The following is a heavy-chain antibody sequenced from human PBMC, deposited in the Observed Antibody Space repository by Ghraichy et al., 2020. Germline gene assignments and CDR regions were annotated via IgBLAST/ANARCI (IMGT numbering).Heavy chain of an antibody. V-gene: IGHV4-61*02. CDR2: VYSTGGT. Sequence: SLNITCIVSGGSFSSGLYYWSWIRQPAGKELEWIGRVYSTGGTIYNPSLNNRVTISVDTSKNQFSLRLTSVTAADTAVYYCARDGYGDVGYFAYWGQGTLVTVSP. CDR3: ARDGYGDVGYFAY. CDR1: GGSFSSGLYY. D-gene: IGHD4-17*01. J-gene: IGHJ4*02.